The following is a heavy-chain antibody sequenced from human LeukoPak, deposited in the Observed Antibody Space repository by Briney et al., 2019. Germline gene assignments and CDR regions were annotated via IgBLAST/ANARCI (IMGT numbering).Heavy chain of an antibody. J-gene: IGHJ4*02. CDR3: AKVGITYYYDSSGYYWDY. CDR1: GFTFSSYA. D-gene: IGHD3-22*01. CDR2: ISGSGGST. Sequence: SGGSLRLSCAASGFTFSSYAMSWVRQAPGKGLEWVSAISGSGGSTYYADSVKGRFTISRDNSKNTLYLQMNSLRAGDTAVYYCAKVGITYYYDSSGYYWDYWGQGTLVTVSS. V-gene: IGHV3-23*01.